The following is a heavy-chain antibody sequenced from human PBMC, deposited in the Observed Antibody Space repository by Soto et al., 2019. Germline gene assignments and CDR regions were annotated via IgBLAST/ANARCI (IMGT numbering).Heavy chain of an antibody. D-gene: IGHD3-22*01. CDR3: AAYFYESSVRPNRWFDP. V-gene: IGHV3-23*01. Sequence: EVQLLESGGGLIQPGGSLRLSCAASGFSFSTYVLNWVRQAPGKGLEWVATISDSGITTYYADSVKGRFTISRDNSKTTLYLQMNSLRVEDTAVYYCAAYFYESSVRPNRWFDPWGQGTLVSVSS. CDR1: GFSFSTYV. J-gene: IGHJ5*02. CDR2: ISDSGITT.